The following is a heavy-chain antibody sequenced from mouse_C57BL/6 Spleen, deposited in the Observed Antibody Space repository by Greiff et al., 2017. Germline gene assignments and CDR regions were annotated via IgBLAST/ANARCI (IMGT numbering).Heavy chain of an antibody. V-gene: IGHV1-82*01. CDR1: GYAFSSSW. CDR3: ARRIYYGNYDAMDY. J-gene: IGHJ4*01. CDR2: IYPGAGDT. Sequence: QVQLKESGPELVKPGASVKISCKASGYAFSSSWMNWVKQRPGKGLEWIGRIYPGAGDTNYNGKFKGKATLTADKSSSTAYMQLSSLTSEDSAVYFCARRIYYGNYDAMDYWGQGTSVTVSS. D-gene: IGHD2-1*01.